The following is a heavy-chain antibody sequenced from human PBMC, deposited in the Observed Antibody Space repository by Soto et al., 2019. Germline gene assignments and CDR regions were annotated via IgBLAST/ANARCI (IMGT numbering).Heavy chain of an antibody. Sequence: QPWESLALSCALSDVTFSTYGMDWVRQGPGRGLDWVAVIWYDGSNKFYADSVKGRFTISRDNSKNTLYLQMNSLRAEDTAVYYCARARTAWGSWSHYHYGMDVWGQGTPVTVSS. D-gene: IGHD6-13*01. CDR2: IWYDGSNK. CDR1: DVTFSTYG. CDR3: ARARTAWGSWSHYHYGMDV. V-gene: IGHV3-33*01. J-gene: IGHJ6*02.